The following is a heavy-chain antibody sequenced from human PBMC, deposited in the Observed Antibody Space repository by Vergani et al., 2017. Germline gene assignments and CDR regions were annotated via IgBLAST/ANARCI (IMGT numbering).Heavy chain of an antibody. CDR2: ISSSSTTI. CDR3: ASLGTTGTTQIDY. CDR1: GFTFSSYS. Sequence: EVQLVESGGGLVQPGGSLRLSCAASGFTFSSYSMNWVRQAPGKGLEWVSYISSSSTTIYYADSVKGRFTISRDNAKNSLYLQMNSLRAEDTALYYCASLGTTGTTQIDYWGQGTLVTVSS. J-gene: IGHJ4*02. D-gene: IGHD1-1*01. V-gene: IGHV3-48*04.